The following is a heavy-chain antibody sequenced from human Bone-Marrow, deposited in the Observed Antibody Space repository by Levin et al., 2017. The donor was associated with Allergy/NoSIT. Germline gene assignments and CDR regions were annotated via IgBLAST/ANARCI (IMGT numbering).Heavy chain of an antibody. V-gene: IGHV1-46*01. Sequence: ASVKVSCKASGYTFTSYYIHWVRQAPGQGLEWMGIINSSGGTTKYAQKFQGRVTMTRDTSTTSVYMELNSLRAEDTAVYFCARDGKQIAVASTGDFDHWGQGTPVTVSS. D-gene: IGHD6-19*01. J-gene: IGHJ4*02. CDR1: GYTFTSYY. CDR3: ARDGKQIAVASTGDFDH. CDR2: INSSGGTT.